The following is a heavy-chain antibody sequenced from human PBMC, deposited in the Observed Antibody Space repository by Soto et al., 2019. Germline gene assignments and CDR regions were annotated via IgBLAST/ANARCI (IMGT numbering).Heavy chain of an antibody. D-gene: IGHD1-26*01. CDR1: GGSFSGYY. CDR2: INHSGST. CDR3: ARTSGSYRTSDY. Sequence: SETLSLTCAVYGGSFSGYYWRWIRQPQGKGLEWIGEINHSGSTNYNPSLKSRVTISVDTSKNQFSLKLSSVTAADTAVYYCARTSGSYRTSDYWGQGTLVTVSS. J-gene: IGHJ4*02. V-gene: IGHV4-34*01.